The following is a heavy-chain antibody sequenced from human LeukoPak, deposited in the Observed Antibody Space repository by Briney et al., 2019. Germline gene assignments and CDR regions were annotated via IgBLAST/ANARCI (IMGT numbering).Heavy chain of an antibody. Sequence: GGSLRLSCAASGSTFSTYWMHWVRQVPGKGLVWVSRINSDGNIITYADSVKGRFTISRDNARNMVYLQMNSLGAEDPAVYYCVAGMGNYWGQGTLVPV. CDR2: INSDGNII. CDR3: VAGMGNY. V-gene: IGHV3-74*01. J-gene: IGHJ4*02. D-gene: IGHD6-13*01. CDR1: GSTFSTYW.